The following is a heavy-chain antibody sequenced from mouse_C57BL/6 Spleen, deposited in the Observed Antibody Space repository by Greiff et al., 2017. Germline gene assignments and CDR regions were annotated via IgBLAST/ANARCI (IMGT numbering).Heavy chain of an antibody. CDR2: IDPETGGT. Sequence: VQLQESGAELVRPGASVTLSCKASGYTFTDYEMHWVKQTPVHGLEWIGAIDPETGGTAYNQKFKGKAILTADKSSSTAYMELRGLTSEDSAVYYCTRSLFDYWGQGTTLTVSS. V-gene: IGHV1-15*01. CDR3: TRSLFDY. CDR1: GYTFTDYE. J-gene: IGHJ2*01.